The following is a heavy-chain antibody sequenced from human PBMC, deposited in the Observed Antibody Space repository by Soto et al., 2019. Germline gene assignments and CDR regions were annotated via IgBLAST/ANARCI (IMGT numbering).Heavy chain of an antibody. J-gene: IGHJ6*02. V-gene: IGHV3-23*01. CDR3: ASHPPVVCSACGSRRRDDWVV. CDR1: GFKFDRYA. D-gene: IGHD6-19*01. Sequence: GGSLRLSCSASGFKFDRYAMSWVRQAPGKGLEWVSSISGTSGHTYYADSVRGRFTISRENSNNTLLLQMSSLRVEDTAVYFRASHPPVVCSACGSRRRDDWVVRDQETTVTVSS. CDR2: ISGTSGHT.